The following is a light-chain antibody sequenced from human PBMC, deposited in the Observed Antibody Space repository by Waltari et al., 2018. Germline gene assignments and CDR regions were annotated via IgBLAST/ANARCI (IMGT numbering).Light chain of an antibody. CDR1: TSDIGAYDL. CDR3: ASYVNSFALV. J-gene: IGLJ2*01. CDR2: EVK. Sequence: HSALTQPASVSGSPGQSIPISCAGTTSDIGAYDLVSWYQKYPGKAPKLIIYEVKNRPSDISPLCSASKSGDTASLTISGLQAEDEAEYYCASYVNSFALVFGGGTKVSVL. V-gene: IGLV2-14*01.